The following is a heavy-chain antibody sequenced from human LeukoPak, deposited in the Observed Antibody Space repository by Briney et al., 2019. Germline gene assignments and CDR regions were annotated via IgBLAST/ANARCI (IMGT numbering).Heavy chain of an antibody. CDR1: GGSISSYY. J-gene: IGHJ4*02. Sequence: SETLSLTCTVSGGSISSYYWSWIRQPAGKGLEWIGRIYTSGSTNYNPSLKSRVTISVDKSKNQFSLKLSSVTAADTAVYCCARLPWGVYYFDYWGQGTLVTVSS. D-gene: IGHD7-27*01. CDR3: ARLPWGVYYFDY. CDR2: IYTSGST. V-gene: IGHV4-4*07.